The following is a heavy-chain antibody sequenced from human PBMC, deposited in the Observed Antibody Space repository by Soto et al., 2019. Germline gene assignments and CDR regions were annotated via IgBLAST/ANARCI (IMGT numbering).Heavy chain of an antibody. J-gene: IGHJ4*02. Sequence: QVQLVQSGAEVKKPGSSVKVSCKASGGTFSSYAISWVRQAPGQGLEWMGGIIPIFGTANYAQKFQGRVTITADKSTSTAYMELSSLRSEDTAVYYCAIDIPYYYDSSGESFDYWGQGTLVTVSS. V-gene: IGHV1-69*06. D-gene: IGHD3-22*01. CDR2: IIPIFGTA. CDR1: GGTFSSYA. CDR3: AIDIPYYYDSSGESFDY.